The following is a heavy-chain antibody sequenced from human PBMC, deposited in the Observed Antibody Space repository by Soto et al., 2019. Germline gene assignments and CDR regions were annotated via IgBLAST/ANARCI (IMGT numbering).Heavy chain of an antibody. Sequence: PGESLKISCQGSGYRFSTYWIHWVRQLPGKGLESVGIIYLADSDTRYSPSFQGQVTISADKTISTTYLQWSSLKASDTAMYFCARRYIAAPATAFDLWGQGTPVTVSS. CDR2: IYLADSDT. CDR1: GYRFSTYW. CDR3: ARRYIAAPATAFDL. J-gene: IGHJ4*02. D-gene: IGHD6-13*01. V-gene: IGHV5-51*01.